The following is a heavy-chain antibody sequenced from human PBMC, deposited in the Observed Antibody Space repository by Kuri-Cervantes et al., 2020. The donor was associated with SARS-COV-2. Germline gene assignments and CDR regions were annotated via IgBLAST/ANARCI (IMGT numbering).Heavy chain of an antibody. D-gene: IGHD5-18*01. V-gene: IGHV6-1*01. CDR1: GDSVSSNSAA. CDR2: TYYRSKWYN. J-gene: IGHJ6*02. Sequence: LRLSCAISGDSVSSNSAAWNWIRQSPSRGLEWLGRTYYRSKWYNDYAVSVKSRITINPDTSKNQLSLQLNSVTPEDTAVYYCARGKYSYGDYYYGMDVWGQGTTVTVSS. CDR3: ARGKYSYGDYYYGMDV.